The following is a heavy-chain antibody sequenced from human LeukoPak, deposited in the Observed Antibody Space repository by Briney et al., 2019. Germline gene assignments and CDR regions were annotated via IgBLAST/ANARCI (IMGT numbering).Heavy chain of an antibody. CDR3: ARDPFGSTSRGSGWFDP. CDR1: GGSISSYY. Sequence: PSETLSLTCTVSGGSISSYYWSWIRQPPGKGLEWIGYIYYSGSTNYNPSLKSRVTISVDTSKNQFSLKLSSVTAADTAVYYCARDPFGSTSRGSGWFDPWGQGTLVTVSS. J-gene: IGHJ5*02. CDR2: IYYSGST. D-gene: IGHD2-2*01. V-gene: IGHV4-59*01.